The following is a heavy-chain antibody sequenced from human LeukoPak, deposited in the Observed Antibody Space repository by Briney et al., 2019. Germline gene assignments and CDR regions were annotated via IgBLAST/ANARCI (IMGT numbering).Heavy chain of an antibody. CDR2: IYYSGST. D-gene: IGHD7-27*01. J-gene: IGHJ5*01. CDR1: AYSISSSNW. Sequence: ETLSLTCAVSAYSISSSNWWAWIRQPPGKGLEWIGYIYYSGSTYCNPSLKSRVTMSVDTSKNQFSLKLSSVTAVDTAVYYCVKKVAGVAWFDSWGQGTLVTVSS. V-gene: IGHV4-28*01. CDR3: VKKVAGVAWFDS.